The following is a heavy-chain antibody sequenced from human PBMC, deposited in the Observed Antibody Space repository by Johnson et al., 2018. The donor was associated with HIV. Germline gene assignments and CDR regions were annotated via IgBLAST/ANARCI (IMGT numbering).Heavy chain of an antibody. Sequence: QMLLVESGGGVVQPWRSLRLSCATSGFTFSSYAMHWVRQAPGKGLEWVAVISYDGSNKYYADSVKGRFTISRDNSKNTLYLQMNRLRAEDTAVYYCAKGGSLTQDAPFDIWGQGTMVTVSS. J-gene: IGHJ3*02. D-gene: IGHD1-14*01. CDR1: GFTFSSYA. CDR2: ISYDGSNK. V-gene: IGHV3-30*04. CDR3: AKGGSLTQDAPFDI.